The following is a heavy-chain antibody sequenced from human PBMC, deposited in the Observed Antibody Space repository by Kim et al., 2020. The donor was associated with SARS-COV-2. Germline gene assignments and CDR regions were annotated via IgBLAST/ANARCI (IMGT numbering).Heavy chain of an antibody. CDR2: INAGHGDT. J-gene: IGHJ1*01. V-gene: IGHV1-3*01. CDR3: AREGYDFCYGYYGVEYLQD. CDR1: GYTFTSYT. Sequence: ASVKVSCKASGYTFTSYTIHWVRQAPGHGLEWMGWINAGHGDTKFSKKFQNRVTFTRDTFASTVYMEIKRLTSEDTAVYYCAREGYDFCYGYYGVEYLQDWGQGTLLTVSS. D-gene: IGHD3-3*01.